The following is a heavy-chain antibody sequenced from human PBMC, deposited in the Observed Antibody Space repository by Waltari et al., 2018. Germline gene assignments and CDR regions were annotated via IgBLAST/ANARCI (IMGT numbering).Heavy chain of an antibody. V-gene: IGHV3-7*01. CDR3: ARGGQAYWGY. CDR2: IKQDGSEK. CDR1: GFTVSSYW. Sequence: EVQLVESGGGLVQPGGSLRLSCAASGFTVSSYWMSWVRQAPGKGLEWVANIKQDGSEKYYVDSVKGRFTISRDNAKNSLYLQMNSLRAEDTAVYYCARGGQAYWGYWGQGTLVTVSS. J-gene: IGHJ4*02. D-gene: IGHD2-21*01.